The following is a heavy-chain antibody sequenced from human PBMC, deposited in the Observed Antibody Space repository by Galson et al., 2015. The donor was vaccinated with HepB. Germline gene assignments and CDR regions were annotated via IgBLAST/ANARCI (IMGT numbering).Heavy chain of an antibody. Sequence: SLRLSCAASEFTFSDYYMTWIRQAPGKGLEWVSYISGSGGYTNYADSVKGRFTISRDNAKNTLYLQMNSLRAEDTAVYYCARDYRITAAGPSDFWGQGTLVTVSS. CDR1: EFTFSDYY. D-gene: IGHD6-13*01. CDR2: ISGSGGYT. CDR3: ARDYRITAAGPSDF. J-gene: IGHJ4*02. V-gene: IGHV3-11*06.